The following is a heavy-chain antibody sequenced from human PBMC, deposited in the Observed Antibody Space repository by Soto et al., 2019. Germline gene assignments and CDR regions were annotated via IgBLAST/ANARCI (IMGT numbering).Heavy chain of an antibody. CDR1: GFTFTNTW. Sequence: WSLRLACVASGFTFTNTWMGWGLQGRGEGLEWVGRIKSKTDDGTTNYAAPVKGRFTISRDDSKNTLYLEVNSLKTEDTAVYYCTTARGTYGAEYFRHWGPGTLVTVSS. D-gene: IGHD4-17*01. CDR3: TTARGTYGAEYFRH. J-gene: IGHJ1*01. CDR2: IKSKTDDGTT. V-gene: IGHV3-15*01.